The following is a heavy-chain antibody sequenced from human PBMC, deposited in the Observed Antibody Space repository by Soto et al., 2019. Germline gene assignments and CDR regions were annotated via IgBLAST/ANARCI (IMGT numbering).Heavy chain of an antibody. CDR2: IYYSGST. V-gene: IGHV4-39*02. Sequence: PSETLSVTCTVSGGFISSSSYYWGWIRQPPGKGLEWIGSIYYSGSTYYNPSLKSRVTISVDTSKNQFSLQLNSVTPEDTAVYYCAREEGYCSGGSCSIAFDIWGQGTMVTVSS. CDR1: GGFISSSSYY. D-gene: IGHD2-15*01. J-gene: IGHJ3*02. CDR3: AREEGYCSGGSCSIAFDI.